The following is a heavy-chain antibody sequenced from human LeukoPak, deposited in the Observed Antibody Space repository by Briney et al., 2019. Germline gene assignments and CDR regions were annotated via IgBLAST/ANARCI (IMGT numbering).Heavy chain of an antibody. D-gene: IGHD2-8*02. V-gene: IGHV3-23*01. CDR3: AKELTGGWPFDY. J-gene: IGHJ4*02. CDR1: GFTFGASA. Sequence: GGSLRLSCAATGFTFGASAMSWVRQAPGKGLEWVAGLGGSGGNTIYADSVKGRFTISRDNSKNTMFLQMNSLRAEDTAIYYCAKELTGGWPFDYWGQGTLVTVSS. CDR2: LGGSGGNT.